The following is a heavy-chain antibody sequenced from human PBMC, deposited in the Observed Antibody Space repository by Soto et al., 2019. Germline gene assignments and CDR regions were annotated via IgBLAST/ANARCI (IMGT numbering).Heavy chain of an antibody. CDR1: GYTFTSYY. D-gene: IGHD3-10*01. V-gene: IGHV1-46*01. Sequence: QVQLVQSGAEVKKPGASVKVSCKASGYTFTSYYMHWVRQAPGQGLEWMGIINPSGGSTSYAQKFLGRVTMTRDTSTITVYMELSSLRSEDTAVYYCARDAYYYGSGSYYTPGAFDIWGQGTMVTVSS. CDR2: INPSGGST. CDR3: ARDAYYYGSGSYYTPGAFDI. J-gene: IGHJ3*02.